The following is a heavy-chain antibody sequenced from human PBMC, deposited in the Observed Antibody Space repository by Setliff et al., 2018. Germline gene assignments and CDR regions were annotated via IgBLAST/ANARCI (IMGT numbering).Heavy chain of an antibody. D-gene: IGHD3-10*01. CDR3: FGAGTCSY. Sequence: ETLSLTCTVYGASFSDYYWSWVRQAPGKGLEWLASINPDGSEKYYVDSVKGRFTISRDNARNSLSLQMNSLRTEDTAVYYCFGAGTCSYWGQGTLVTVSS. CDR2: INPDGSEK. J-gene: IGHJ4*02. V-gene: IGHV3-7*01. CDR1: GASFSDYY.